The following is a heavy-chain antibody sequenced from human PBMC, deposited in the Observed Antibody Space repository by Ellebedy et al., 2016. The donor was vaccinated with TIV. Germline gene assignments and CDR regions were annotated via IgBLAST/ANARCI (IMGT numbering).Heavy chain of an antibody. CDR2: IYYSGST. Sequence: MPSETLSLTCTVSGGSISSYYWSWIRQPPGKGLEWIGYIYYSGSTNYNPSLKSRVTISVDTSKNQFSLKLSSVTAADTAVYYCARALDYYGSGSSVDYWGQGTLVTVSS. J-gene: IGHJ4*02. D-gene: IGHD3-10*01. CDR1: GGSISSYY. V-gene: IGHV4-59*12. CDR3: ARALDYYGSGSSVDY.